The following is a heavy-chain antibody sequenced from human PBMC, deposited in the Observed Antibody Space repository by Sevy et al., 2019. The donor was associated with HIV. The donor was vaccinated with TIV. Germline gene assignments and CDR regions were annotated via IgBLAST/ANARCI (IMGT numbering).Heavy chain of an antibody. CDR2: INPNSGNT. CDR1: GYTFNNFD. J-gene: IGHJ4*02. CDR3: ARGRTMVRGGAHGLDY. Sequence: ASVKVSCKASGYTFNNFDINWVRQATGQGLEWMGWINPNSGNTGFAQKFQGRVTITRNTSISTVYMELSSLRFDDTAVYYCARGRTMVRGGAHGLDYWGQGALVTVSS. V-gene: IGHV1-8*03. D-gene: IGHD3-10*01.